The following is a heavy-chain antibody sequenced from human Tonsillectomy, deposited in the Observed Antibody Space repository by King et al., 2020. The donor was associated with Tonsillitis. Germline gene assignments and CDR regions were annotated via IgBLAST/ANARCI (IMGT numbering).Heavy chain of an antibody. V-gene: IGHV3-21*01. D-gene: IGHD1-26*01. CDR1: GFTFNTYS. CDR3: ARVILVGATAFDF. CDR2: TTSNSLYK. J-gene: IGHJ4*02. Sequence: VQLVESGGGLVKPGGSLRLSCEASGFTFNTYSMAWVRQAPEMGLEWVSSTTSNSLYKYYSESVKGRFTISRDNAKNSLYLQMNSLGAEDTAVYYCARVILVGATAFDFWGQGTLVTVSS.